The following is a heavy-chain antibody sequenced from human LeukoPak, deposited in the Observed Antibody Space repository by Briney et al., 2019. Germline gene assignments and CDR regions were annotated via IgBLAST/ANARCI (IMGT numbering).Heavy chain of an antibody. CDR2: ISGSGGST. J-gene: IGHJ4*02. Sequence: GGSLRLSCAASGFTFTSYAMSWVRQAPGKGLEWVSVISGSGGSTYYADSVKGRFTISRDNSKNTLYLQMNSLRAEDTAVYYCAKTFSGGWAIDYWGQGTLVTVSS. D-gene: IGHD6-19*01. V-gene: IGHV3-23*01. CDR1: GFTFTSYA. CDR3: AKTFSGGWAIDY.